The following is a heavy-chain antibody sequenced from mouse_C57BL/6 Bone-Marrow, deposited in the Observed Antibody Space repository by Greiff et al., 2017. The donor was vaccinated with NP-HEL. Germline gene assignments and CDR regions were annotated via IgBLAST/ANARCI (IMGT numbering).Heavy chain of an antibody. CDR3: ARSYYFDY. Sequence: QVQLQQSGAELVRPGTSVKVSCKASGYAFTNYLIEWVKKRPGQGLEWIGVINPGSGGTNYNEKLKGKATLTADKSSSTAYMQLSSLTSEDSAVYFCARSYYFDYWGQGTTLTVSS. CDR2: INPGSGGT. J-gene: IGHJ2*01. CDR1: GYAFTNYL. V-gene: IGHV1-54*01.